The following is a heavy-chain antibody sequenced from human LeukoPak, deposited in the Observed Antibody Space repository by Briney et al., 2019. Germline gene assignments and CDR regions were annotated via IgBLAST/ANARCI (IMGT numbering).Heavy chain of an antibody. V-gene: IGHV1-2*02. Sequence: GASVKVSCKASGYTFTGYYMHCVRQAPGQGLEWMGWINPNSGGTNYAQKFQGRVTMTRDTSISTAYMELSRLRSDDTAVYYCARESGSGWSDFDYWGQGTLVTVSS. J-gene: IGHJ4*02. CDR1: GYTFTGYY. CDR2: INPNSGGT. CDR3: ARESGSGWSDFDY. D-gene: IGHD6-19*01.